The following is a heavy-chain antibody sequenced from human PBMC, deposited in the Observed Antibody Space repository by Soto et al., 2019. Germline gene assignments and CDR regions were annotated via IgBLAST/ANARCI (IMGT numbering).Heavy chain of an antibody. Sequence: QVQLVQSGAEVKKPGSSVKVSCKASGGTFSSYAISWVRQAPGQGLEWMGGVILIFGTAHYAQKFQGRVTNTADDAKSTVYRELSILGSEDTAVYYCARSKLSNWDYFGFWGQGTLGTVSS. CDR1: GGTFSSYA. V-gene: IGHV1-69*12. CDR2: VILIFGTA. D-gene: IGHD1-1*01. CDR3: ARSKLSNWDYFGF. J-gene: IGHJ4*02.